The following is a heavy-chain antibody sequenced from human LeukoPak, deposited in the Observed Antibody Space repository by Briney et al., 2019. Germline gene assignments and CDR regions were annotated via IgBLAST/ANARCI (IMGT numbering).Heavy chain of an antibody. V-gene: IGHV3-7*03. J-gene: IGHJ4*02. Sequence: GGSLRLSCAASQFTFSSYWMNWARQAPGKGLEWVANIKQDGSEKYYVDSVKGRFTISRDNAKNSLYLQMNSLRAEDTAVYYCARAQRYYYGPYDYLGQGTLVTVSS. CDR2: IKQDGSEK. D-gene: IGHD3-10*01. CDR3: ARAQRYYYGPYDY. CDR1: QFTFSSYW.